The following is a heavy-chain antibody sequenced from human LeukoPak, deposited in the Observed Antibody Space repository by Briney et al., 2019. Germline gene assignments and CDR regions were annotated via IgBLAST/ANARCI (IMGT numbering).Heavy chain of an antibody. CDR1: GGSFSGYY. CDR2: INHSGST. J-gene: IGHJ5*02. D-gene: IGHD3-3*01. Sequence: PSETLSLICAVYGGSFSGYYWSWIRQPPGKGLEWIGEINHSGSTNYNPSLKSRVTISVDTSKNQFSLKLSSVTAADTAVYYCARGTMRLVGLRFLEWSPRFDPWGQGTLVTVSS. CDR3: ARGTMRLVGLRFLEWSPRFDP. V-gene: IGHV4-34*01.